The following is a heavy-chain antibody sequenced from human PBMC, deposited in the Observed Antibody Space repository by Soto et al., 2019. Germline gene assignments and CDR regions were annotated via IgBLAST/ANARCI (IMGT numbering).Heavy chain of an antibody. CDR1: GFTFSSYG. D-gene: IGHD6-13*01. V-gene: IGHV3-30*18. Sequence: QTHLVESGGGVVQPGRSLRLSCAASGFTFSSYGMHWFRQAPGKGLEWVAVISHDGALKDYADSVKGRFTISRDNSENTLFLEMDSLGHSDTAVYYCAKDYGPKAPYPYSNTHTDFWGQGTRVTVSS. CDR2: ISHDGALK. CDR3: AKDYGPKAPYPYSNTHTDF. J-gene: IGHJ4*02.